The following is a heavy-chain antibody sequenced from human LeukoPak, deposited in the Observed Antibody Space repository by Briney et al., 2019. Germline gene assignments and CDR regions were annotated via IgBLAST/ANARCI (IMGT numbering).Heavy chain of an antibody. CDR1: GFTFSSYG. J-gene: IGHJ4*02. V-gene: IGHV3-33*01. Sequence: GGSLRLSCAASGFTFSSYGMHWVRQAPGKGLEWVAVIWYDGSNKYYADSVKGRFTISRDNSKNTLYLQMNSLRAEDTAVYYCARGGYHYDSSGPLDYWGQGTLVTVSS. CDR3: ARGGYHYDSSGPLDY. D-gene: IGHD3-22*01. CDR2: IWYDGSNK.